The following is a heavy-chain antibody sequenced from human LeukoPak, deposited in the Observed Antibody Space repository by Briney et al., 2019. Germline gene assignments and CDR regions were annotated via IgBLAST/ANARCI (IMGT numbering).Heavy chain of an antibody. J-gene: IGHJ4*02. CDR3: AKDLAGTPFV. CDR1: GFTFSDYY. CDR2: ISNRGDTI. V-gene: IGHV3-11*04. D-gene: IGHD1-7*01. Sequence: GGSLRLSCVASGFTFSDYYMSWIRQAPGKGLEWLSYISNRGDTIHYADSVKGRITISRDNSKNTLYLQMNSLRAEDTAVYYCAKDLAGTPFVWGQGTLVTVSS.